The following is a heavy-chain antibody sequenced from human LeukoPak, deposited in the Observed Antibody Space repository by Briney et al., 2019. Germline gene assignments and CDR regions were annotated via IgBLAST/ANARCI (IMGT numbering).Heavy chain of an antibody. V-gene: IGHV1-46*01. CDR3: ARDEAGPIDY. Sequence: ASVKVSCKASGYTFTSYYMHWVRQAPGQGLEWMGIINPSGGSTSYAQKFQGRVTMTRDTSISTAYMELSRLRSDDTAVYYCARDEAGPIDYWGQGTLVTVSS. CDR1: GYTFTSYY. CDR2: INPSGGST. D-gene: IGHD6-19*01. J-gene: IGHJ4*02.